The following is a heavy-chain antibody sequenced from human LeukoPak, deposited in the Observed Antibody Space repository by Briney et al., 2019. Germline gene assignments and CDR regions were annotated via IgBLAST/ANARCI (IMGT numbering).Heavy chain of an antibody. D-gene: IGHD4/OR15-4a*01. CDR1: GYSFTNYW. CDR2: INPEDSDT. J-gene: IGHJ6*02. Sequence: GESLKISCQGSGYSFTNYWIGWVRQMPGRGLEWMGLINPEDSDTRYTLSFQGQVTLSADKSIRAAYLQWGSLKASDTAMYYCAGLMTIRSGVDVWGQGTTVTVSS. V-gene: IGHV5-51*01. CDR3: AGLMTIRSGVDV.